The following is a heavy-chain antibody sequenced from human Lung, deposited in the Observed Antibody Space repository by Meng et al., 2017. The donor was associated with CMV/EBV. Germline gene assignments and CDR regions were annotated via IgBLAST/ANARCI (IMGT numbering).Heavy chain of an antibody. V-gene: IGHV3-49*04. CDR3: TRGGLTGDLWNGYPDY. Sequence: GGSLRLXCTTSGFTFGDYAMNWVRQAPGKGLEWVGFIRSKTYGGTTDYAASVRGRFTISRDDSKSIAYLQMNGLKIEDAAMYYCTRGGLTGDLWNGYPDYXGQGXLVTVSS. CDR1: GFTFGDYA. D-gene: IGHD3-3*01. CDR2: IRSKTYGGTT. J-gene: IGHJ4*02.